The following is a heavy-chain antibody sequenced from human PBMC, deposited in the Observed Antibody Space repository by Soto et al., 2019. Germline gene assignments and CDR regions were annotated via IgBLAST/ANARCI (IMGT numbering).Heavy chain of an antibody. CDR2: IGSSGSPI. V-gene: IGHV3-11*01. J-gene: IGHJ5*02. CDR3: ARESSSTSANWFDP. D-gene: IGHD2-2*01. CDR1: GFPFSAYY. Sequence: PGGSLRLSCVASGFPFSAYYRTWIRQAPGKGLEWVSYIGSSGSPIYHADSVKGRFTISRDNAKNSLFLQMNSLRAEDTAVYYCARESSSTSANWFDPWGQGTLVTVSS.